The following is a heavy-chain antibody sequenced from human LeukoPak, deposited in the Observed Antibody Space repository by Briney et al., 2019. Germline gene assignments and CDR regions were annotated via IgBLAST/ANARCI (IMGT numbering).Heavy chain of an antibody. J-gene: IGHJ4*02. CDR3: AKVGFGSGGAHFDY. D-gene: IGHD6-19*01. CDR2: ISGSGDST. CDR1: GFTFRSYA. V-gene: IGHV3-23*01. Sequence: PGGSLRLSCVASGFTFRSYAMSWVRQPPGKGLEWVSLISGSGDSTYYTDSVKDRFTISRDSSKNTLYLQMSRLRSEDTAVYYCAKVGFGSGGAHFDYWGQGTLVTVSS.